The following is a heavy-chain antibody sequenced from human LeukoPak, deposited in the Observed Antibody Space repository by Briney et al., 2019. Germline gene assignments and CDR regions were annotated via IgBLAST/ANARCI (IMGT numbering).Heavy chain of an antibody. CDR1: GFTFSSYA. Sequence: GGSLRLSCAASGFTFSSYAMSWVRQAPGKGLEWVSAISGSGGSTYYADSVKGRFTISRDDSKNTLYLQMNSLRAEDTAAYYCAKDIVVGVAVAGGFDYWGQGTLVTVSS. J-gene: IGHJ4*02. CDR2: ISGSGGST. D-gene: IGHD6-19*01. V-gene: IGHV3-23*01. CDR3: AKDIVVGVAVAGGFDY.